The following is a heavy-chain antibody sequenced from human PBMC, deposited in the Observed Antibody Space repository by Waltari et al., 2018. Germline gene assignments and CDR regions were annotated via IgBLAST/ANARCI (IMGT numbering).Heavy chain of an antibody. CDR3: ALRGYCSGGTCYFDYYYGLDV. J-gene: IGHJ6*02. Sequence: QVQLHQSGAGLLRPSETLSLTCAVSGGSFRGYYWNWIRQSPGKGPEWIGETNIGGNTNSSRSLQGRLTISVDASKSQFSRMLSAVTAADTAVYYCALRGYCSGGTCYFDYYYGLDVWGQGTTVTVSS. CDR1: GGSFRGYY. D-gene: IGHD2-15*01. CDR2: TNIGGNT. V-gene: IGHV4-34*01.